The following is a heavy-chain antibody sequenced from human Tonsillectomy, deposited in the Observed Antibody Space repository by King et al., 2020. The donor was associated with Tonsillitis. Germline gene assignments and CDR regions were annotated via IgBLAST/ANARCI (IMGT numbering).Heavy chain of an antibody. Sequence: VQLVESGGGVVQPGGSLRLSCAVSGFTFSSYGMHWVRQAPGKGLEWVTFIRYDGSDKYYVDSVKGRFTISRDNSQNTLFLQMNSLRPEDTAVYYCAKDRSAVRRGKALEYWGQGTLVTVSS. J-gene: IGHJ4*02. CDR2: IRYDGSDK. D-gene: IGHD6-19*01. CDR3: AKDRSAVRRGKALEY. V-gene: IGHV3-30*02. CDR1: GFTFSSYG.